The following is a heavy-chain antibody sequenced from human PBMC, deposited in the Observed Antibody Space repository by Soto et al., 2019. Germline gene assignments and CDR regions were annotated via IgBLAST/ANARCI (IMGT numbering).Heavy chain of an antibody. J-gene: IGHJ4*02. CDR1: GGSVTSADYY. Sequence: QVQLQESGPGLVKPSEALSLTCTVSGGSVTSADYYWSWIRQPPGKTLEWIGHVHYSGSTNYTPSLRSRITMSLVRATRQFSLNLRSVTAADSAVYYVARLKEIRAWPFVSLGRGTLVTVS. CDR2: VHYSGST. D-gene: IGHD6-25*01. V-gene: IGHV4-61*08. CDR3: ARLKEIRAWPFVS.